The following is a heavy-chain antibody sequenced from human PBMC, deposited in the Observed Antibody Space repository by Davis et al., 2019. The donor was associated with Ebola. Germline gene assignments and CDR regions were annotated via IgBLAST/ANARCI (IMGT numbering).Heavy chain of an antibody. CDR3: AREDGDAFDI. V-gene: IGHV3-30-3*01. CDR1: GFTFSSYA. J-gene: IGHJ3*02. Sequence: GESLKISCAASGFTFSSYAMHWVRQAPGKGLEWVAVISYDGSNKYYADSVKGRFTISRDNSKNTLYLQMNSLRAEDTAVYYCAREDGDAFDIWGQGTMVTVSS. CDR2: ISYDGSNK.